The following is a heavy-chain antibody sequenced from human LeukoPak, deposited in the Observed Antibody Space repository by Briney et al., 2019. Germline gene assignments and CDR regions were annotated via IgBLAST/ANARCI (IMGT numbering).Heavy chain of an antibody. J-gene: IGHJ6*03. CDR2: ISSSSSYI. V-gene: IGHV3-21*01. D-gene: IGHD1-1*01. Sequence: GGSLRLSCAASGFTFSSYSMNWVRQAPGKGLEWVSSISSSSSYIYYADSVKGRFTISRDNAKNSLYLQMNSLRAEDTAVYYCARDNTGTTFYYYYMDVWGKGTTVTVSS. CDR1: GFTFSSYS. CDR3: ARDNTGTTFYYYYMDV.